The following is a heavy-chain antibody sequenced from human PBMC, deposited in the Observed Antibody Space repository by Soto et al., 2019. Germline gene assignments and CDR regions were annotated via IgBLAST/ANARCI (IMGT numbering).Heavy chain of an antibody. D-gene: IGHD3-9*01. CDR2: IIPIFGTA. V-gene: IGHV1-69*01. CDR3: ARFDILTGYYPYWYYGMDV. CDR1: GGTFSSYA. Sequence: QVQLVQSGAEVKKPGSSVKVSCKASGGTFSSYAISWVRQAPGQGLEWMGGIIPIFGTANYAQKFQGRVTITADESTSTAYRVLSSLRSEDTAVYYCARFDILTGYYPYWYYGMDVWGQGTTVTVSS. J-gene: IGHJ6*02.